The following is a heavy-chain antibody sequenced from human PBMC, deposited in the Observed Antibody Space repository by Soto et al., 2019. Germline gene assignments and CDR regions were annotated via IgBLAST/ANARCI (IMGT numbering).Heavy chain of an antibody. CDR3: SSDVGFRCFYRCIDCYNYSFDP. Sequence: QEQLVESGGGVVQPGKSLRLSCAASGFTFSDYGMHWVRQAPGKGLEWVAVISYDGSHPEYADSVKGRFTISRDKSKNILCLGVNSMRVEDTAVYYCSSDVGFRCFYRCIDCYNYSFDPWAQVTMLTFSS. V-gene: IGHV3-30*03. J-gene: IGHJ3*01. D-gene: IGHD3-16*02. CDR2: ISYDGSHP. CDR1: GFTFSDYG.